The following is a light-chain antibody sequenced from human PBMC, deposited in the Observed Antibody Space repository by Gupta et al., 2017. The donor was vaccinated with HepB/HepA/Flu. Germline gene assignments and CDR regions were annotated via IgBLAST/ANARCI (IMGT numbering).Light chain of an antibody. CDR2: EVS. CDR1: SRDIGSYNL. J-gene: IGLJ2*01. Sequence: QSALTQPASVSASPGQSVTLSCPGTSRDIGSYNLVSWYQQYPGKAPTLMIYEVSKRPSGVSNRFSGSKSGNTASLTISGLQAEDEADYYCCSYASTSTLLFGGGTKLTVL. CDR3: CSYASTSTLL. V-gene: IGLV2-23*02.